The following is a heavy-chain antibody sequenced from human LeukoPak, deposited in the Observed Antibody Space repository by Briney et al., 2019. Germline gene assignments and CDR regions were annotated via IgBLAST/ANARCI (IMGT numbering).Heavy chain of an antibody. J-gene: IGHJ4*02. D-gene: IGHD2-2*01. CDR1: GYTFTSYT. V-gene: IGHV1-18*01. Sequence: GASVTVSCKASGYTFTSYTITWVRQAPGQGLEWVGWISVYNGNSIFAQKFHGRVTMTTDTSTSTAYMELRSLRSDDTAVYYCARGDCSSSRCYYYFDYWGQGTLVTVSS. CDR2: ISVYNGNS. CDR3: ARGDCSSSRCYYYFDY.